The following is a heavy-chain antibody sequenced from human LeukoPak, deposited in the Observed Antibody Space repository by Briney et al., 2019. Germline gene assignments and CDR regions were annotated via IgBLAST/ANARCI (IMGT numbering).Heavy chain of an antibody. CDR1: GGSISSGGSS. J-gene: IGHJ4*02. Sequence: SETLSLTCAVSGGSISSGGSSWSWIRQPPGKGLEWIGYIYHSGSTYYNPSLKSRVTISVDRSKNQFSLKLSSVTAADTAVYYCARVSYYDFWSGYFDYWGQGTLVTVSS. V-gene: IGHV4-30-2*01. CDR3: ARVSYYDFWSGYFDY. CDR2: IYHSGST. D-gene: IGHD3-3*01.